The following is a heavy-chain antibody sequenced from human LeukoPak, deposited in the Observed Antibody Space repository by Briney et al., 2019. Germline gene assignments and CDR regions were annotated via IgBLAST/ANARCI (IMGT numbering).Heavy chain of an antibody. V-gene: IGHV4-30-2*01. J-gene: IGHJ6*04. CDR1: GGSISSGGYY. CDR3: ARSLRDDFWSGEADGMDV. D-gene: IGHD3-3*01. CDR2: IYHSGST. Sequence: PSETLSLTCTVSGGSISSGGYYWSWIRQPPGKGLEWIGYIYHSGSTYYNPSLKSRVTISVDRSKNQFSLKLSSVTAADTAVYYCARSLRDDFWSGEADGMDVWGKGTTVTVSS.